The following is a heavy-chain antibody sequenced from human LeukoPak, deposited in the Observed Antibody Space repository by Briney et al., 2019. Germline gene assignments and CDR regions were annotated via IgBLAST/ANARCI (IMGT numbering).Heavy chain of an antibody. Sequence: GGSLRLSCAASGLTFSGYDMHWVRQAPGRGPEWVAVMSYGGQNERYADSVKGRFTISRDNSKNTLYLQMSSLRAEDTAVYYCARDNTIFGVASRGWFDPWGQGTLVTVSS. J-gene: IGHJ5*02. V-gene: IGHV3-30*03. D-gene: IGHD3-3*01. CDR3: ARDNTIFGVASRGWFDP. CDR2: MSYGGQNE. CDR1: GLTFSGYD.